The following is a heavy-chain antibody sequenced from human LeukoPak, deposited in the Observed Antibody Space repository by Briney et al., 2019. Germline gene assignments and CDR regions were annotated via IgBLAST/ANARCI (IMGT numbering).Heavy chain of an antibody. CDR3: ARAEYYFDY. Sequence: SETLSLTCTVSGGSISSYYWSWIRQPPGKGLEWIGYIYYIGSTNCNPSLKSRVTISVDTSKNQFSLKLSSVTAADTAVYYCARAEYYFDYWGQGTLVTVSS. CDR2: IYYIGST. CDR1: GGSISSYY. D-gene: IGHD3-10*01. V-gene: IGHV4-59*01. J-gene: IGHJ4*02.